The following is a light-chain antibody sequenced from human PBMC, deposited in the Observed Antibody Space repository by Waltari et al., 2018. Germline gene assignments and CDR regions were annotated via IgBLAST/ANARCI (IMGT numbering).Light chain of an antibody. CDR3: QQSYSTPLT. CDR2: DAS. V-gene: IGKV1-39*01. CDR1: QNIRTP. J-gene: IGKJ4*01. Sequence: DIQMTQSPSSLSASVGDTVTVTCRASQNIRTPLNWDQQKPGKAPKLLIYDASNLQSGVPSRFSGSGSGTDFTLTISRLQAEDFATYFCQQSYSTPLTFGGGAK.